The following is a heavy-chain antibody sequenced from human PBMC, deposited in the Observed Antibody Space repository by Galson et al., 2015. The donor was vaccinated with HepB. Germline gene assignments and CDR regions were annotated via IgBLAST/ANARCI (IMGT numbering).Heavy chain of an antibody. V-gene: IGHV4-59*01. CDR3: ARGRLFPYPYYGMDV. J-gene: IGHJ6*02. D-gene: IGHD3-22*01. CDR2: IYYSGST. CDR1: GGSISSYY. Sequence: SETLSLTCTVSGGSISSYYWSWIRQPPGKGLEWIGYIYYSGSTNYNPSLKSRVTISVGTSKNQFSLKLSSVTAADTAVYYCARGRLFPYPYYGMDVWGQGTTVTVSS.